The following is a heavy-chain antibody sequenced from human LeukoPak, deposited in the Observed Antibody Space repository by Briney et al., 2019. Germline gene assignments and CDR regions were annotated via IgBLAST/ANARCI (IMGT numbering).Heavy chain of an antibody. Sequence: PSETLSLTCTVSGDSISSGSSYWSWIRQPAGKGLEGIGRLYSSGSTNYNPSLKSRVTISVDTSKNQFSLKLTSVTAADTAVYYCARVGEYSYVYYYFDYWGQGTLVTVSS. J-gene: IGHJ4*02. V-gene: IGHV4-61*02. CDR1: GDSISSGSSY. D-gene: IGHD5-18*01. CDR2: LYSSGST. CDR3: ARVGEYSYVYYYFDY.